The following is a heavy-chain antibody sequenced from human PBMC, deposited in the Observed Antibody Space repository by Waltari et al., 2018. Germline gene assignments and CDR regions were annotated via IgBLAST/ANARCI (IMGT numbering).Heavy chain of an antibody. CDR2: PHDSGDT. J-gene: IGHJ6*02. CDR1: GASLTTYY. V-gene: IGHV4-59*01. Sequence: QVQLQESGPGLMKPSETLSLSCTVSGASLTTYYWSWIRQPPGKGLEYIGYPHDSGDTNYSPSLRSRCSMSMDTSKNQFSLKVSAVTAADSAVYYCARVHGSESPLSWGTDVWGQGTAVTVSS. CDR3: ARVHGSESPLSWGTDV.